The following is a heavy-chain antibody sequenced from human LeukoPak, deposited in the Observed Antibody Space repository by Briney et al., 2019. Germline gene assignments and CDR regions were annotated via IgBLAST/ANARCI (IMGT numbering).Heavy chain of an antibody. Sequence: SETLSLTCAVYGGSFSGYYWSWIRQPPGKGLEWIGEINHSGSTNYNPSLKSRVTISVDTSKNQFSLKLSSVTAADTAVYYCAEGGTTVVDYWGQGTLVTVSS. CDR3: AEGGTTVVDY. V-gene: IGHV4-34*01. CDR2: INHSGST. D-gene: IGHD4-23*01. J-gene: IGHJ4*02. CDR1: GGSFSGYY.